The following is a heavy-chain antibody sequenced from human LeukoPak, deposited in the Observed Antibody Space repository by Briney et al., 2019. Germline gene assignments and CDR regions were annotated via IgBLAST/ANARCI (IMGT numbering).Heavy chain of an antibody. J-gene: IGHJ4*02. D-gene: IGHD3-10*01. Sequence: PGRSPRLSCAASGFTFSTYGMHWVRQAPGKGLEWVAVIWYDGSNKFYADSVKGRFTISRDNSKNTLYLQMNSLRAEDTAVYYCAKGHYGSGSYFDYWGQGTLVTVSS. V-gene: IGHV3-33*06. CDR1: GFTFSTYG. CDR2: IWYDGSNK. CDR3: AKGHYGSGSYFDY.